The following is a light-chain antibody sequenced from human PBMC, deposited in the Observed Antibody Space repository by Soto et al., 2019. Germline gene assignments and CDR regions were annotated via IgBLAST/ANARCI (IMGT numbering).Light chain of an antibody. CDR3: QQRSNWPPIT. Sequence: AIQMTQSPSSLSASVGDRVTITCRASQGIRKDLGWYQVKPGKAPKLLIFAASSLESGVPSRFSGSGSGTDFTLTISSLEPEDFAVYYCQQRSNWPPITFGQGTRLEI. CDR1: QGIRKD. CDR2: AAS. V-gene: IGKV1-6*01. J-gene: IGKJ5*01.